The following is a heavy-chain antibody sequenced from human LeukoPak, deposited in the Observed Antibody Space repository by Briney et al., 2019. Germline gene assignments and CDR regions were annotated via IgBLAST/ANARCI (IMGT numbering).Heavy chain of an antibody. CDR3: ARLGTTGGPALFDI. CDR2: IYHSGST. J-gene: IGHJ3*02. V-gene: IGHV4-30-2*01. Sequence: PSETLSLTCAVSGGSISSGGYSWSWIRQPPGKGLEWIGYIYHSGSTYYNPSLKSRVTISVDRSKNQFSLKLSSVTAADTAVYFCARLGTTGGPALFDIWGQGTMVTVSS. CDR1: GGSISSGGYS. D-gene: IGHD4-17*01.